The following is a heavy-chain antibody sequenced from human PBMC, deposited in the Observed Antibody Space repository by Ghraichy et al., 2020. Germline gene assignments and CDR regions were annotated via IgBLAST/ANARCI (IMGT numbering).Heavy chain of an antibody. CDR1: GGSFSGYY. CDR2: INHSGST. D-gene: IGHD6-13*01. CDR3: ARGRYSSSWYMFGGIDY. Sequence: SETLSLTCAVYGGSFSGYYWSWIRQPPGKGLEWIGEINHSGSTNYNPSLKSRVTISVDTSKNQFSLKLSSVTAADTAVYYCARGRYSSSWYMFGGIDYWGQGTLVTVSS. V-gene: IGHV4-34*01. J-gene: IGHJ4*02.